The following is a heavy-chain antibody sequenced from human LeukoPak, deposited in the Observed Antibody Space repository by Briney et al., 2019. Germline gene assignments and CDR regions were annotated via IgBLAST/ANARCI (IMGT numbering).Heavy chain of an antibody. CDR3: AKVANWNYVLLDY. CDR1: GFTFSSYG. J-gene: IGHJ4*02. D-gene: IGHD1-7*01. V-gene: IGHV3-30*02. CDR2: IRYDGSNK. Sequence: GGFLRLSCAASGFTFSSYGMHWVRQAPGKGLEWVAFIRYDGSNKYYADSVKGRFTISRDNSKNTLYLQMNSLRAEDTAVYYCAKVANWNYVLLDYWGQGTLVTVSS.